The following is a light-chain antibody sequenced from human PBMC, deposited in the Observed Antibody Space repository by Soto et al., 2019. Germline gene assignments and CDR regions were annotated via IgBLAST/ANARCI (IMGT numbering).Light chain of an antibody. Sequence: QSALTQPASVSGSPGQSITISCTGTSSDVGFYNYVSWYQQHPGKAPKLMIYEVSNRPSGVSNRFSGSKSGNTASLTISGLQAEDEADYYCSSYTSSSTLYVFGTGTKVTVL. V-gene: IGLV2-14*01. CDR3: SSYTSSSTLYV. CDR2: EVS. J-gene: IGLJ1*01. CDR1: SSDVGFYNY.